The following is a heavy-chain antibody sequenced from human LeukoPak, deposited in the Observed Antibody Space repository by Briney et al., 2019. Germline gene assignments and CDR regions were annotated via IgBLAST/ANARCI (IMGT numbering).Heavy chain of an antibody. D-gene: IGHD6-6*01. V-gene: IGHV4-61*02. Sequence: SETLSLTCPGSGVPISSGSYYWSWVRQPAGKGLEWIGRIYTSGSTDYNPSLKSRVTISVDTSRNQFSLKLSSVTTADTAVYYCAVSSSTADFDPWGQGTLVTVSS. J-gene: IGHJ5*02. CDR1: GVPISSGSYY. CDR2: IYTSGST. CDR3: AVSSSTADFDP.